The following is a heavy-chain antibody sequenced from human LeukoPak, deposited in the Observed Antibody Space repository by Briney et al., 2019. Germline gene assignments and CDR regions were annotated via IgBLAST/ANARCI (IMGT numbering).Heavy chain of an antibody. CDR2: TYYKSKWYD. CDR1: GDSVSSNSAA. J-gene: IGHJ6*02. Sequence: SRTLSLTCAISGDSVSSNSAAWTWIRQSPSRGLEWLGRTYYKSKWYDDYAVSVRSRIIINPDTSRNQFSLQLRSVTPEDTAVYFCARLKVTLVRGIIYDYYGLDVWGQGTPVSVSS. D-gene: IGHD3-10*01. CDR3: ARLKVTLVRGIIYDYYGLDV. V-gene: IGHV6-1*01.